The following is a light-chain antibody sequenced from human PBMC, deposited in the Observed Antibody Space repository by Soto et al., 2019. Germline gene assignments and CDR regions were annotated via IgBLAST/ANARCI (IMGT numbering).Light chain of an antibody. CDR3: QQANRFPLIT. J-gene: IGKJ5*01. Sequence: DIQMTQSPTTHSASVGDTITVTCRGSQSVSGWLAWYQQKPGEAXKLLIYAASSLQSGVPSRFSGSGSGTDFTLTISSLQTEDFANYDGQQANRFPLITFFQGTRLENK. V-gene: IGKV1-12*01. CDR2: AAS. CDR1: QSVSGW.